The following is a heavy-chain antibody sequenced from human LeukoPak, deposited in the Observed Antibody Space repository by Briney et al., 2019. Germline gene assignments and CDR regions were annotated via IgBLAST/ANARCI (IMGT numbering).Heavy chain of an antibody. J-gene: IGHJ4*02. D-gene: IGHD6-19*01. CDR2: IKSKTDGGAT. Sequence: GGSLRLSCAASGFTVSNAWMSWVRQAPGKGREWVGRIKSKTDGGATDYAAPVNGRFTISRDDSKNTLYLQMNSLKSEDTAVYYCTTDKYSSGWYGGFDNWGQGTLATVSS. CDR1: GFTVSNAW. CDR3: TTDKYSSGWYGGFDN. V-gene: IGHV3-15*01.